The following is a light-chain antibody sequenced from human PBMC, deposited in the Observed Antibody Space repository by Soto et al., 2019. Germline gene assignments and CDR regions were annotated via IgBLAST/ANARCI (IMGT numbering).Light chain of an antibody. V-gene: IGLV2-18*01. CDR2: EVS. CDR1: SSDVGYYDY. Sequence: QSALTQPPSASGFPGQSVTISCTGTSSDVGYYDYVSWYQQPPGTAPKLMIYEVSKRPSGVPDRFSGSKSGNTASLTISGLQAADEADYYCSLYTSENAYVFGTGTKV. J-gene: IGLJ1*01. CDR3: SLYTSENAYV.